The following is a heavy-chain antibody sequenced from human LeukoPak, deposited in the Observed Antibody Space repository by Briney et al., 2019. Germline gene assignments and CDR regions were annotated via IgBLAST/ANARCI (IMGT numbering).Heavy chain of an antibody. J-gene: IGHJ4*02. CDR2: ISYDGSNK. V-gene: IGHV3-30*04. CDR1: GFTFSSYA. D-gene: IGHD6-19*01. Sequence: PGGSLRLSCAASGFTFSSYAMHWVRQAPGKGLEWVAVISYDGSNKYYADSVKGRFTIPRDNSKNTLYLQMNSLRAEDTAVYYCARDSIAGIAVAAYFDYWGQGTLVTVSS. CDR3: ARDSIAGIAVAAYFDY.